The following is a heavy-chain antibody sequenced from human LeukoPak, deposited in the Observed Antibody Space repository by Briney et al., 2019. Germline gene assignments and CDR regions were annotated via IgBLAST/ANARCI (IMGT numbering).Heavy chain of an antibody. Sequence: PGGSLRLSCAASGFTFSDYYMTWIRQAPGKGLECVSYISSSSDYTNYPDSVKGRFTISRDNAKNSLYLQMNGLRAEDTAVYYCARVKVGTTNRFDYWGQGTLVTVSS. CDR3: ARVKVGTTNRFDY. V-gene: IGHV3-11*05. CDR1: GFTFSDYY. D-gene: IGHD1-26*01. CDR2: ISSSSDYT. J-gene: IGHJ4*02.